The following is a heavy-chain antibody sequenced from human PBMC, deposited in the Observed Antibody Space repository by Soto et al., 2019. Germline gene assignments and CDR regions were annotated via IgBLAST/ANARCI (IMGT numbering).Heavy chain of an antibody. CDR3: DRGSYYYDSSGYYHY. CDR1: GGSISSGDYY. V-gene: IGHV4-30-4*01. J-gene: IGHJ4*02. CDR2: IYYSGST. Sequence: QVQLQESGPGLVKPSQTLSLTCTVSGGSISSGDYYWSWIRQPPGKGLGWIGSIYYSGSTYYNPSLKSRVNITADTPKSQFALKPGSVTAADTAVYYCDRGSYYYDSSGYYHYWGQETLVTVSS. D-gene: IGHD3-22*01.